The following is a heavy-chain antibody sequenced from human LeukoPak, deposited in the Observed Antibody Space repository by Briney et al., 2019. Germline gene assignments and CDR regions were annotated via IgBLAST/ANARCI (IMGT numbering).Heavy chain of an antibody. D-gene: IGHD5-18*01. CDR2: ISYDGSNK. CDR3: AKDSTAMVTGGDY. CDR1: GFTFSSYG. J-gene: IGHJ4*02. Sequence: GGSLRLSCAASGFTFSSYGMHWVRQAPGKGLEWVAVISYDGSNKYYADSVEGRFTISRDNSKNTLYLQMNSLRGEDTAVYYCAKDSTAMVTGGDYWGQGTLVTVSS. V-gene: IGHV3-30*18.